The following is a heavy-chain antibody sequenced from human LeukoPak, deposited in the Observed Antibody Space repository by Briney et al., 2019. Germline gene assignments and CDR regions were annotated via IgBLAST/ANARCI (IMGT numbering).Heavy chain of an antibody. CDR3: TRMTRGHDY. CDR2: INHSGYT. D-gene: IGHD4-11*01. Sequence: SETLSLTCAVSGVSFDDYYWSWVRQTPGKGLEWIGEINHSGYTNDNPSLKSRVTLSIYASRKQFSLNLRSVTVADAGIYYCTRMTRGHDYWGQGTQVTVSS. J-gene: IGHJ4*02. V-gene: IGHV4-34*01. CDR1: GVSFDDYY.